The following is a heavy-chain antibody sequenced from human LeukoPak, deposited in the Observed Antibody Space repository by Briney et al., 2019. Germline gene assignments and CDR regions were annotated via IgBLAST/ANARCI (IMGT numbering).Heavy chain of an antibody. CDR3: ARGGCSSTSCYAVPKKPGFDP. V-gene: IGHV1-18*01. J-gene: IGHJ5*02. CDR2: ISAYNGNT. D-gene: IGHD2-2*01. CDR1: GYTFTSYG. Sequence: ASVKVSCKASGYTFTSYGISWVRQAPGQGLEWMGWISAYNGNTNYAQKFQGRVTITADKSTSTAYMELSSLRSEDTAVYYCARGGCSSTSCYAVPKKPGFDPWGQGTLVTVSS.